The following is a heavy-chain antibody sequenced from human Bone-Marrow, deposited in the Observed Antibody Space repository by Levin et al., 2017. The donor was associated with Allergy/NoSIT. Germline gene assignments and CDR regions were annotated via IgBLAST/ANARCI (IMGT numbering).Heavy chain of an antibody. CDR1: GFTFDDYA. D-gene: IGHD2-15*01. CDR2: ISWNSGSR. Sequence: SLKISCAASGFTFDDYAMHWVRQAPGKGLEWVSGISWNSGSRGYADSVKGRFTISRDNAKNPLYLQMNSLRPEDTALYYCARDKRAATPYYLDDWGQGTLVTVSS. J-gene: IGHJ4*02. CDR3: ARDKRAATPYYLDD. V-gene: IGHV3-9*01.